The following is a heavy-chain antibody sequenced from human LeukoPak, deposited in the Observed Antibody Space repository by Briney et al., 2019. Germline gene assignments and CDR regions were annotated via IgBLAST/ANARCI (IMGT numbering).Heavy chain of an antibody. CDR3: TTRYFDWLMAFDI. CDR1: GFTFSNAW. J-gene: IGHJ3*02. D-gene: IGHD3-9*01. V-gene: IGHV3-15*07. CDR2: IKSKTDGGTT. Sequence: GGSLRLSCAASGFTFSNAWMNWVRQAPGKGLEWVGRIKSKTDGGTTDYAAPVKGRFTISRDDSKNTLYLQMNSLKTEDTAVYYCTTRYFDWLMAFDIWGQGTMVTVSS.